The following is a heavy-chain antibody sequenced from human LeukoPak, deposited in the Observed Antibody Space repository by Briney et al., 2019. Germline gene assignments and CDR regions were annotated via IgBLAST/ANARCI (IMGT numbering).Heavy chain of an antibody. Sequence: GSLRLSCAASGFTFSCYEMNWVRQAPGKGLEWVSYISSSGSTIYYADSVKGRFTISRDNSKNTLYLLMNNLRAEDTAVYYCARDRYDSGIGYFEYWGQGTLVTVSS. D-gene: IGHD6-19*01. CDR2: ISSSGSTI. CDR1: GFTFSCYE. CDR3: ARDRYDSGIGYFEY. V-gene: IGHV3-48*03. J-gene: IGHJ4*02.